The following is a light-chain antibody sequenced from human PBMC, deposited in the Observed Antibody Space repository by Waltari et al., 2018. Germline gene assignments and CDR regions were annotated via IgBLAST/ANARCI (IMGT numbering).Light chain of an antibody. V-gene: IGKV1-9*01. J-gene: IGKJ3*01. CDR2: AAS. CDR1: QDIRNY. CDR3: QQLNSA. Sequence: IQLTQSPSSLSASVGASVTITCRASQDIRNYLAWYQEKPGKAPKVLISAASTLQSGVPSRFSGSGSGTDFTLTISSLQPEDFATYYCQQLNSAFGPGTKVDIK.